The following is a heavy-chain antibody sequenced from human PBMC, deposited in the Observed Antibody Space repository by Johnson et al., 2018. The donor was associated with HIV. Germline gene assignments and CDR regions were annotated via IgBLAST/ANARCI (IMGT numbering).Heavy chain of an antibody. CDR3: ARERYGSQEIDAFDI. J-gene: IGHJ3*02. V-gene: IGHV3-30*02. CDR2: IRYDGSNK. D-gene: IGHD5-24*01. CDR1: GFTFSSYW. Sequence: QVQLVESGGGLVQPGGSLRLSCAASGFTFSSYWMSWVRQAPGKGLEWVAFIRYDGSNKYYADSVKGRFTISRDNSKNTLYLQMNSLRAEDTAVYHCARERYGSQEIDAFDIWGQGTMVTVSS.